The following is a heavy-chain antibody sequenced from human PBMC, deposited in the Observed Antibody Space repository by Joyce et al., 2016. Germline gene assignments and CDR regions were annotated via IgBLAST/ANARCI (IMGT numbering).Heavy chain of an antibody. CDR1: GLTVNSNY. J-gene: IGHJ6*03. D-gene: IGHD2/OR15-2a*01. V-gene: IGHV3-53*01. CDR3: ARERGGEYHYMDV. Sequence: EVQLVESGGGLIQPGGSLRLSCAPSGLTVNSNYMSWVRQAPGMGREWVSLIYSGGDTYYADSVKGRFTISRDNSKNTLYLQMNSLRAEDTAVYYCARERGGEYHYMDVWGKGTTVTVSS. CDR2: IYSGGDT.